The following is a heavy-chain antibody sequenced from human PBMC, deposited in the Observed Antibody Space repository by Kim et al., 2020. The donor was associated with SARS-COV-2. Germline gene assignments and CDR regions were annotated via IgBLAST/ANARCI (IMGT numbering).Heavy chain of an antibody. CDR1: GYSFTSYW. Sequence: GESLKISCKGSGYSFTSYWIGWVRQMPGKGLEWMGIIYPGDSDTRYSPSFQGQVTISADKSISTAYLQWSSLKASDTAMYYCARHHRDTAMVSGGAFDIWGQGTMVTVSS. CDR3: ARHHRDTAMVSGGAFDI. V-gene: IGHV5-51*01. J-gene: IGHJ3*02. D-gene: IGHD5-18*01. CDR2: IYPGDSDT.